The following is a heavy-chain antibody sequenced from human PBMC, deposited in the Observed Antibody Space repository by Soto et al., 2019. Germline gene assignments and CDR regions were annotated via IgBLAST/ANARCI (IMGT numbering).Heavy chain of an antibody. V-gene: IGHV1-69*13. D-gene: IGHD2-2*01. Sequence: SVKVSCKASGGTCSSYAISWVRQAPGQGLEWMGGIIPIFGTANYAQKFQGRVTITADESTSTAYMELSSLRSEDTAVYYCPREDLGYCSSTSCSYYYYGLDVWGQGTTVTVSS. CDR3: PREDLGYCSSTSCSYYYYGLDV. CDR2: IIPIFGTA. J-gene: IGHJ6*02. CDR1: GGTCSSYA.